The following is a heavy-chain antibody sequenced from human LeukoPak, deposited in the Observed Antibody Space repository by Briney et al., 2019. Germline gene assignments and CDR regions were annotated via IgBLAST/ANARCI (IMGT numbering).Heavy chain of an antibody. CDR1: GYSFTTYW. CDR3: ARRCYYYMDV. V-gene: IGHV5-51*01. CDR2: IYPGDSDT. Sequence: GESLKISCXGSGYSFTTYWVGWVRQMAGKGLEWMGIIYPGDSDTRYSPSFQGQVTFSADKSISTAYLQWSSLRSEDTAVYYCARRCYYYMDVWGKGTTVTVSS. J-gene: IGHJ6*03.